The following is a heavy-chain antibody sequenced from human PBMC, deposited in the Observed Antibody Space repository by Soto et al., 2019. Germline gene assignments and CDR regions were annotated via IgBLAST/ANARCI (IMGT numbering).Heavy chain of an antibody. Sequence: QVQLVQSGAEVKKPGSSVKVSCKASGGTFSSYTISWVRQAPGQGLEWMGRIIPILGIANYAQKFQGRVTITADKSTSTAYMELSSPGSEDTAVYCCARDSDYWGQGTLVTVSS. J-gene: IGHJ4*02. V-gene: IGHV1-69*08. CDR3: ARDSDY. CDR2: IIPILGIA. CDR1: GGTFSSYT.